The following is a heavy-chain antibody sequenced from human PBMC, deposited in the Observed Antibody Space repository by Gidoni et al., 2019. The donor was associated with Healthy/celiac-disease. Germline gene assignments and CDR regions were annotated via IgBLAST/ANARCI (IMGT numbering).Heavy chain of an antibody. J-gene: IGHJ4*02. CDR1: GFTFSSYG. CDR2: ISYDGSNK. V-gene: IGHV3-30*18. Sequence: AASGFTFSSYGMHWVRQAPGKGLEWVAVISYDGSNKYYADSVKGRFTISRDNSKNTLYLQMNSLRAEDTAVYYCAKEGLDFWSGYTFDYWGQGTLVTVSS. CDR3: AKEGLDFWSGYTFDY. D-gene: IGHD3-3*01.